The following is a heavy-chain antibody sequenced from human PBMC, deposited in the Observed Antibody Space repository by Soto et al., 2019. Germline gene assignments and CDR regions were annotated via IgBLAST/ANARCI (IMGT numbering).Heavy chain of an antibody. CDR2: ITSSSTYI. Sequence: PGGSLRLSCAASGFSFSSYSLNWVRQAPGKGLEWVSSITSSSTYIHYADSVQGRFTISRDNAKNSLYLQMNSLRAEDTAVYYCESDNHFYDSGSGVDYWGQGTLVTVS. V-gene: IGHV3-21*01. D-gene: IGHD3-10*01. CDR3: ESDNHFYDSGSGVDY. CDR1: GFSFSSYS. J-gene: IGHJ4*02.